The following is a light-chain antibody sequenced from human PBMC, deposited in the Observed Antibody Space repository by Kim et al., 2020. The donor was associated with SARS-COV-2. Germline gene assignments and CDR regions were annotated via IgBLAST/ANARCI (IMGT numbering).Light chain of an antibody. Sequence: SARDRATSACRVSQSVRNYIAWSQQKPGQAPRLLIYAASNRATGIQARFSGSGSGTNFTLAISSLDPEDFAVYYCQQRSNWPPWTFGQGTKVDIK. J-gene: IGKJ1*01. CDR2: AAS. CDR1: QSVRNY. V-gene: IGKV3-11*01. CDR3: QQRSNWPPWT.